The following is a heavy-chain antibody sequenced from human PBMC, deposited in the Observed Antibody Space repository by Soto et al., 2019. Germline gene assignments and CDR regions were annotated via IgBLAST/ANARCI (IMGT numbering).Heavy chain of an antibody. J-gene: IGHJ6*02. CDR3: ARGYSSDYYYSGMDV. CDR1: GGAISSGGYY. V-gene: IGHV4-31*03. D-gene: IGHD6-25*01. Sequence: TLSLTCTVSGGAISSGGYYWSWIRQHPGKGLEWIGYIYHSGSTDYNPSLKSRVTISVDTSKNQFSLKPSSVTAADTAVYYCARGYSSDYYYSGMDVWGQGTTVTVSS. CDR2: IYHSGST.